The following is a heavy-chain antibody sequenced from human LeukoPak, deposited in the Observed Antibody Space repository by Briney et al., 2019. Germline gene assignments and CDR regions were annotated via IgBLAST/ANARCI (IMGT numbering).Heavy chain of an antibody. CDR1: GFTFSSYW. J-gene: IGHJ4*02. Sequence: GGSLRLSCAASGFTFSSYWMSWVRQAPGKGLEWVANIKQDGSEKYYVDSVKGRFTISRDNTKNSLYLQMNSLRAQDPAVYYCERDDGVTTRVGFIEWGEGIRVTVSS. V-gene: IGHV3-7*01. D-gene: IGHD4-17*01. CDR3: ERDDGVTTRVGFIE. CDR2: IKQDGSEK.